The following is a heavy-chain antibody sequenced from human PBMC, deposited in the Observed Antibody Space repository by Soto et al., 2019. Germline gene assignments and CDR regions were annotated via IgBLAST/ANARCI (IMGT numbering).Heavy chain of an antibody. Sequence: QVQLQESGPGLVKPSQTLSLTCTVSGASISGVSDYWTWIRQHPGKGLEWIGNIYSSGSTSYTPSLTSRLTLSVDTSTNLLSLKLTSVTAADTAVYCCARAYYDFLPGYYWDVFDIWGQGTVVTVSS. CDR3: ARAYYDFLPGYYWDVFDI. CDR2: IYSSGST. CDR1: GASISGVSDY. J-gene: IGHJ3*02. V-gene: IGHV4-31*03. D-gene: IGHD3-9*01.